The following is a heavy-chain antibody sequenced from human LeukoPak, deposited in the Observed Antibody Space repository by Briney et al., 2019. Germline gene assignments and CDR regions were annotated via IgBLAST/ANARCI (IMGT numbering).Heavy chain of an antibody. J-gene: IGHJ2*01. D-gene: IGHD3-22*01. Sequence: PSETLSLTCTVSGDSISSYYWSWIRQPPGKGLEWIGYIYSSGSTKYNPSLKSRVTISVDTSKNQFSLKLGSVTAADTAVYYCARARVRSYSYDSSGFYTSDWHFDLWGRGTLVTVSS. V-gene: IGHV4-59*01. CDR2: IYSSGST. CDR3: ARARVRSYSYDSSGFYTSDWHFDL. CDR1: GDSISSYY.